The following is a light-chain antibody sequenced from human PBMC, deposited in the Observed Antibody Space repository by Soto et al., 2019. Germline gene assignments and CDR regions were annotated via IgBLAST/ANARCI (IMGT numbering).Light chain of an antibody. V-gene: IGKV3-20*01. J-gene: IGKJ2*01. Sequence: EIVLTQSPGTLSLSPGERATLSCRASQSVSSSYLAWYQQKPGQAPRLLIYGASSRATGTPDRFSGSGSGTGFALTISRLEPEDFAVYYCQQYGSSSYTFGQGTKLEIK. CDR1: QSVSSSY. CDR2: GAS. CDR3: QQYGSSSYT.